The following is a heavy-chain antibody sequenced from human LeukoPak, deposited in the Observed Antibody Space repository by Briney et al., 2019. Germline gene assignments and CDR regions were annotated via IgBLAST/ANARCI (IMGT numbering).Heavy chain of an antibody. CDR1: GGSISSYH. Sequence: SETLSLTCTVSGGSISSYHWSWIRQPPGKGLEWIGYIYYSGSTNYNPSLKSRVTISVDTSKNQFSLKLSSVTAADTAVYYCARDHHYYDSSGYYYVWFDPWGQGTLVTVSS. CDR2: IYYSGST. J-gene: IGHJ5*02. CDR3: ARDHHYYDSSGYYYVWFDP. D-gene: IGHD3-22*01. V-gene: IGHV4-59*12.